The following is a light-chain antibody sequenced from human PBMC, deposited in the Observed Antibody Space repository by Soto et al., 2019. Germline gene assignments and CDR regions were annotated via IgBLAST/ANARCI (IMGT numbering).Light chain of an antibody. J-gene: IGKJ1*01. CDR3: QQYITYRT. V-gene: IGKV1-5*01. Sequence: DIQMTQSPSTLSASVGDRVTITCRASQSIRSWLAWYQQKPGKAPKLLIYDASSLERGVPSRFSGSGSGTEFTLTISSPQPDDFATYYCQQYITYRTFGQGTKV. CDR2: DAS. CDR1: QSIRSW.